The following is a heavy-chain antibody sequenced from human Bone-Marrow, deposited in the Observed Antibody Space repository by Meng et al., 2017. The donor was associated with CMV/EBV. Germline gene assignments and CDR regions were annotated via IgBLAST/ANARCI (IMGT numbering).Heavy chain of an antibody. D-gene: IGHD6-13*01. CDR3: ARDPQVVPYGMDV. Sequence: GESLKISCADSGFTFNDYGMSWVRQAPGKGLEWVSYISGSGSSIYYADSVKGRFTISRDNAKNSLFLQMNSLRAEDTAVYYCARDPQVVPYGMDVWGQRTTVTVSS. J-gene: IGHJ6*02. CDR2: ISGSGSSI. V-gene: IGHV3-11*04. CDR1: GFTFNDYG.